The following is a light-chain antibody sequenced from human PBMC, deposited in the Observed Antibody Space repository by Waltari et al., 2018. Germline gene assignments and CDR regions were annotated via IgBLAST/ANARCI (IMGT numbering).Light chain of an antibody. J-gene: IGLJ2*01. CDR2: DVT. CDR3: SSWTDSDSLKLL. V-gene: IGLV2-14*03. Sequence: QSALTPPASVSGSPGQSITISCTGTSSDVGGSNYVSWYQQHPGKVPQLMIYDVTNRPSGVSNRFSGSKSGNTASLTISGLQAEDEADYYCSSWTDSDSLKLLFGGGTKLTVL. CDR1: SSDVGGSNY.